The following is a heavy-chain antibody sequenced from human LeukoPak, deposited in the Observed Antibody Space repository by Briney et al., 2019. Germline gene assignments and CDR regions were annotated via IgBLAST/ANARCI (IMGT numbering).Heavy chain of an antibody. Sequence: LSLTCTVSRGSIISYYWSWIQQPPGKGLEGVSGISWNSGSIGYADSVKGRFTISRDNAKNSLYLQMNSLRAEDTALYYCAKDRGYSGYDTFDYWGQGTLVTVSS. CDR1: RGSIISYY. CDR2: ISWNSGSI. V-gene: IGHV3-9*01. D-gene: IGHD5-12*01. J-gene: IGHJ4*02. CDR3: AKDRGYSGYDTFDY.